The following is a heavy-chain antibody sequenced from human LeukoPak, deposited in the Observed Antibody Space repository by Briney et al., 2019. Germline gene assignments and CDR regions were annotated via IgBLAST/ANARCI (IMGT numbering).Heavy chain of an antibody. CDR1: GGTFSSYA. V-gene: IGHV1-69*13. J-gene: IGHJ4*02. Sequence: SVKVSCKASGGTFSSYAISWVRQAPGQGLEWMGGIIPIFGTANYAQKFQGRVTITADESTSTAYMELSSLRSEDTAVYYCARNPDYYDSNYFDYWGQGTLVAVSS. D-gene: IGHD3-22*01. CDR3: ARNPDYYDSNYFDY. CDR2: IIPIFGTA.